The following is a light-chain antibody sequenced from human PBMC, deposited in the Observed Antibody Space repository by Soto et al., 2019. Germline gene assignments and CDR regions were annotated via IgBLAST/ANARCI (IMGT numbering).Light chain of an antibody. J-gene: IGKJ5*01. CDR1: QSVSSY. CDR3: QQRSNWPPH. CDR2: DAS. Sequence: EIVLTQSPAALSLSPGERATVSCRASQSVSSYLAWYQQKPGQAPRLLIYDASNRATGIPARFSGSGSGTDFTLTISSLEPEDFAVYYCQQRSNWPPHFGQGTRLEIK. V-gene: IGKV3-11*01.